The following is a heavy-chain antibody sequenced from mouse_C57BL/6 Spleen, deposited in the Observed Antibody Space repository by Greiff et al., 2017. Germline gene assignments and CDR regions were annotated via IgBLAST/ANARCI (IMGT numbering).Heavy chain of an antibody. V-gene: IGHV1-50*01. Sequence: QVQLQQPGAELVKPGASVKLSCKASGYTFTSYWMQWVKQRPGQGLEWIGEIDPSDSYTNYNQQFKGKATLTVDTSSSTAYMQLSSLTSEDSAVYYCARKDYGAMDYWGQGTSVTVSA. CDR3: ARKDYGAMDY. CDR2: IDPSDSYT. D-gene: IGHD2-4*01. J-gene: IGHJ4*01. CDR1: GYTFTSYW.